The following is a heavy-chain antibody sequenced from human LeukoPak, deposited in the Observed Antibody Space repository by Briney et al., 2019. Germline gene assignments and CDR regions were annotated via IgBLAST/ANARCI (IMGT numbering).Heavy chain of an antibody. Sequence: ASVKVSCKASGYTYTSYGISWVRQTPEPALEWMGWISAYNGNTNYAQKLQGRVTMTTDTSTSTAYMELRSLRSDDTAVYYCAREWMAAFDYWGQGTLVTVSS. CDR2: ISAYNGNT. J-gene: IGHJ4*02. CDR3: AREWMAAFDY. V-gene: IGHV1-18*04. CDR1: GYTYTSYG. D-gene: IGHD5-12*01.